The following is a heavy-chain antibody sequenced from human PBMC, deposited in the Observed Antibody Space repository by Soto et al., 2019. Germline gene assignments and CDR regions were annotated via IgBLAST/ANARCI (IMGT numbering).Heavy chain of an antibody. J-gene: IGHJ5*02. CDR2: IYYSGST. Sequence: SETLSLTCTVSGGSISSYYWSWIRQPPGKGLEWIGYIYYSGSTNYNPSLKSRVTISVDTSKNQFSLKLSSVTAADTAVYYCARTYGDYVFTNWFDPWGQGTLVTVSS. V-gene: IGHV4-59*08. CDR1: GGSISSYY. CDR3: ARTYGDYVFTNWFDP. D-gene: IGHD4-17*01.